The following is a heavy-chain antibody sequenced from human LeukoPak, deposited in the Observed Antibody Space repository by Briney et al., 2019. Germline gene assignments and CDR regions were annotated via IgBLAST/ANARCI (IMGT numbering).Heavy chain of an antibody. D-gene: IGHD2-21*02. Sequence: GGSLRLSCATSGFNFDRYTIHWVRQAPGKGLEWVSLAGWAGGTTFYSDSVRGRFTTSRDSGRKSVYLQMNSLRVEDTAVYYCTSWGDTTAEYFQRWGQGTLVTVSS. V-gene: IGHV3-43*01. CDR1: GFNFDRYT. J-gene: IGHJ1*01. CDR2: AGWAGGTT. CDR3: TSWGDTTAEYFQR.